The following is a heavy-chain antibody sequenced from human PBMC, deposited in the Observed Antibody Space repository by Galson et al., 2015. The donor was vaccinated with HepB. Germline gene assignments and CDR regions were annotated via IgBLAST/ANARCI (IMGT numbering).Heavy chain of an antibody. Sequence: QSGAEVKKPGESLRISCKGSGYSFTSYWISWVRQMPGKGLEWMGRIDPSDSYTNDSPSFQGHVTISADKSISTAYLQWSSLKASDTAMYYCARIAESYYIVDTAMVMLGKDYWGQGTLVTVSS. CDR1: GYSFTSYW. D-gene: IGHD5-18*01. J-gene: IGHJ4*02. CDR2: IDPSDSYT. CDR3: ARIAESYYIVDTAMVMLGKDY. V-gene: IGHV5-10-1*01.